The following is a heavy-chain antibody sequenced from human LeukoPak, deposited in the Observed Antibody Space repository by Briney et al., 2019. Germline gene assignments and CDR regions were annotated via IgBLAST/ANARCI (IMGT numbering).Heavy chain of an antibody. CDR2: IIPILGIA. Sequence: SVKVSCKASGGTFSSYAISWVRQAPGQGLEWMGRIIPILGIANYARKFQGRVTITADKSTSTAYMELSSLRSEDTAVYYCARDELMEGGIWCSGGSCYSYFDYWGQGTLVTVSS. CDR3: ARDELMEGGIWCSGGSCYSYFDY. CDR1: GGTFSSYA. D-gene: IGHD2-15*01. J-gene: IGHJ4*02. V-gene: IGHV1-69*04.